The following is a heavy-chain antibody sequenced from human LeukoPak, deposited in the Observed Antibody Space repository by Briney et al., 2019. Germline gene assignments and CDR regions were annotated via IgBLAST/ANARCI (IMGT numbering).Heavy chain of an antibody. CDR1: GSIFSSYW. CDR2: NYPGDCDT. Sequence: GASLQISCEGSGSIFSSYWIGGGRELRGKGQEGMGINYPGDCDTRYSPSFQGQVPISADKSISTAYLQWSSLKASDTAMYYCARLPSLYGDYYYYYGMDVWGQGTTVTVSS. CDR3: ARLPSLYGDYYYYYGMDV. J-gene: IGHJ6*02. V-gene: IGHV5-51*01. D-gene: IGHD4-17*01.